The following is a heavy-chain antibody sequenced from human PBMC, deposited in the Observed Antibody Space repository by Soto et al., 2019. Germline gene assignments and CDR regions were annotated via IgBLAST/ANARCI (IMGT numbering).Heavy chain of an antibody. CDR3: ARESEDLTSNFDY. J-gene: IGHJ4*02. V-gene: IGHV3-21*06. Sequence: PGGSLRLSCAASGFTFTRYSMNWVRQAPGKGLEWVSSVSSTTNYIYYGDSMKGRFTISRDNAKNSLYLEMNSLRAEDTAVYYCARESEDLTSNFDYWGQGTLVTVSS. CDR2: VSSTTNYI. CDR1: GFTFTRYS.